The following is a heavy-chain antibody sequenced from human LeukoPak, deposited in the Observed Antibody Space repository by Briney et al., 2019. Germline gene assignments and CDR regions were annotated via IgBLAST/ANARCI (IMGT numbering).Heavy chain of an antibody. D-gene: IGHD3-9*01. CDR2: INADGSSI. CDR1: GFSFSSYW. J-gene: IGHJ3*02. V-gene: IGHV3-74*01. CDR3: VTLTTAVNQGAFDI. Sequence: GGSLRLSCAASGFSFSSYWVHWIRQAPGKGLVWVARINADGSSISYVDSVKGRFTISRDNDENTLDLQMKSLRAEDTAVYYCVTLTTAVNQGAFDIWGQGTMVTVSS.